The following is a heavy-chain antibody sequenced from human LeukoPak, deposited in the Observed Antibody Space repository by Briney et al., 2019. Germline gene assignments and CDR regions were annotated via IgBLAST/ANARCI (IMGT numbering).Heavy chain of an antibody. CDR1: GGSISSYY. CDR2: IYTSGST. Sequence: PSETLSLTCTVSGGSISSYYWSWIRQPPGKGLEWIGYIYTSGSTNYNPSLKSRVTISVDTSKNQFSLKLSSVTAADTAVYYCARQRLRYLWAAAFDIWGQGTMVTVSS. J-gene: IGHJ3*02. D-gene: IGHD3-9*01. CDR3: ARQRLRYLWAAAFDI. V-gene: IGHV4-4*09.